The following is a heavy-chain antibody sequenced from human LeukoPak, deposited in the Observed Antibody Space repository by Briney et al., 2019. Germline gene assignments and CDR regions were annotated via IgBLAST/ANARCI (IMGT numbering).Heavy chain of an antibody. V-gene: IGHV4-34*01. D-gene: IGHD4-17*01. CDR3: ARGPVGNYGDYLADY. J-gene: IGHJ4*02. CDR1: GGSFSGYY. Sequence: SETLSLTCADHGGSFSGYYWSWIRQPPGKGLEWIGEINHSGSTNYNPSLKSRVTISVDTSKNQFSLKLSSVTAADTAVYYCARGPVGNYGDYLADYWGQGTLVTVSS. CDR2: INHSGST.